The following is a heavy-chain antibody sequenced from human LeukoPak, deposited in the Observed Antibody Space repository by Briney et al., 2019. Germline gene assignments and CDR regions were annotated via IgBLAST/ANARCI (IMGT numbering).Heavy chain of an antibody. CDR1: GFTFSSYA. CDR2: ISYDGSNK. V-gene: IGHV3-30-3*01. CDR3: VRGRGSYGWFDP. J-gene: IGHJ5*02. D-gene: IGHD3-10*01. Sequence: PGGSLRLSCAASGFTFSSYAMHWVRQAPGKGLEWLAVISYDGSNKYYADSVKGRFTISRDDAKNTVDLQMNSLRGEDTAVYYCVRGRGSYGWFDPRGQGTLVTVSS.